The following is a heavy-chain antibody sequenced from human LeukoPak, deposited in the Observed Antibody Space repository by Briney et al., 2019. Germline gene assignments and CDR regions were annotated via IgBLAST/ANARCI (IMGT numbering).Heavy chain of an antibody. J-gene: IGHJ4*02. CDR2: ISGDYGYT. D-gene: IGHD3-16*01. Sequence: ASVKDSCKASGYTFNSHGISWIRQAPGQGPEWMGWISGDYGYTKYAQKFQGRVTMTTDTSTDTSYMELRSLRSDDTAVYYCARNKTPGGGGFDYWGQGTLIKVSS. CDR1: GYTFNSHG. CDR3: ARNKTPGGGGFDY. V-gene: IGHV1-18*04.